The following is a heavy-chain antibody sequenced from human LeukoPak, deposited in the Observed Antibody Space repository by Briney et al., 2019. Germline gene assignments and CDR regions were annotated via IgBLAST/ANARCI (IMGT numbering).Heavy chain of an antibody. CDR2: ISNSGGTT. J-gene: IGHJ4*02. CDR3: AKAPYSTSWYYFDY. CDR1: GFTFSSYA. V-gene: IGHV3-23*01. D-gene: IGHD6-13*01. Sequence: PGGSLRLSCAASGFTFSSYAMNWVRQAPGKGLEWVSTISNSGGTTYYADSVKGRFTISRDNSKNTLYPQMDSLRAEDTAVYYCAKAPYSTSWYYFDYWGQGTLVTVSS.